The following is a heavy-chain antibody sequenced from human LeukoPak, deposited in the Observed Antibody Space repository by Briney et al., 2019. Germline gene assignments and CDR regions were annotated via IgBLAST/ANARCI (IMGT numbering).Heavy chain of an antibody. Sequence: PGGSLRLSCAASGFTFNSYAMSCVRQAAGKGLEWVSSISGSGGSTYYADSVKGRFTISRDSSKNMLYLQMNTLRAEDTAIYYCAKDGIDSGDPNGFDPWGQGTLVTVSS. D-gene: IGHD3-10*01. J-gene: IGHJ5*02. CDR1: GFTFNSYA. V-gene: IGHV3-23*01. CDR2: ISGSGGST. CDR3: AKDGIDSGDPNGFDP.